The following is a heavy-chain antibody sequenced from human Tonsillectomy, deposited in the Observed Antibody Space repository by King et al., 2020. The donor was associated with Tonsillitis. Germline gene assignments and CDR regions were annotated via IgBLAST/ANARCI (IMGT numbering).Heavy chain of an antibody. CDR3: ARSIAVTGWVDYWGQGTLVTVSTGWVDY. D-gene: IGHD6-13*01. Sequence: VQLVESGAEVKKPGESLKISCKGSGYSFTNYWIGWVRQMPGKGLEWMGVISPGDSDARYSPSFQGQVTISADKSISTAYLQWSSLKASDTAMYYCARSIAVTGWVDYWGQGTLVTVSTGWVDYWGQGTLVTVSS. CDR1: GYSFTNYW. J-gene: IGHJ4*02. CDR2: ISPGDSDA. V-gene: IGHV5-51*03.